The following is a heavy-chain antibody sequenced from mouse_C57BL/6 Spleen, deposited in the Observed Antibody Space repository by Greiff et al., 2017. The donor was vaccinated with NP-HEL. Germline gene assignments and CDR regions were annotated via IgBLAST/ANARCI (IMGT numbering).Heavy chain of an antibody. J-gene: IGHJ4*01. CDR1: GFNIKDDY. D-gene: IGHD1-1*01. CDR2: IDPENGDT. V-gene: IGHV14-4*01. Sequence: VQLKQSGAELVRPGASVKLSCTASGFNIKDDYMHWVKQRPEQGLEWIGWIDPENGDTEYASKFQGKATITADTSSNTAYLQLSSLTSEDTAVYYCTRITTVVGAMDYWGQGTSVTVSS. CDR3: TRITTVVGAMDY.